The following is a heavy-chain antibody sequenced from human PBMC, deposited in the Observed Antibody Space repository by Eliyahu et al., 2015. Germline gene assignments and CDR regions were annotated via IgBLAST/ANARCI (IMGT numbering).Heavy chain of an antibody. J-gene: IGHJ6*02. Sequence: VQLQQSGPGLVKPSQTLSLTCAIXGDXVPXNXGTWNWXRQSPSRGLEWLGRTYYRSRWYTDYAVSVKSRIIINPDTSKNQFSLQLNSVTPEDTAVYYCARDDCRFGDCNTPHFYYGLDVWGQGTTVTVSS. CDR3: ARDDCRFGDCNTPHFYYGLDV. V-gene: IGHV6-1*01. CDR2: TYYRSRWYT. D-gene: IGHD3-10*01. CDR1: GDXVPXNXGT.